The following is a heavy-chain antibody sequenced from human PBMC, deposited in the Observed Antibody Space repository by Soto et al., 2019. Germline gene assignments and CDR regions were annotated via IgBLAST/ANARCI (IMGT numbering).Heavy chain of an antibody. CDR3: AASDSSSWQHDY. J-gene: IGHJ4*02. CDR1: GDSFSSYA. V-gene: IGHV1-69*01. D-gene: IGHD6-13*01. Sequence: QVQLVQSGAEMKKPGSSVKVSCKVSGDSFSSYAISWVRQAPGEGLEWVGGIIPIFETANYAQNFQGRVTSTAVESTTTAYLEVTSLRPQDTAVCYCAASDSSSWQHDYWGQGTLITVSS. CDR2: IIPIFETA.